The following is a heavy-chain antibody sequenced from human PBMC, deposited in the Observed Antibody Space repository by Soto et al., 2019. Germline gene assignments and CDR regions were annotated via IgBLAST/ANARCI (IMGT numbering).Heavy chain of an antibody. CDR1: GGTFSSYA. Sequence: QVQLVQSGAEVKKPGSSVKVSCKASGGTFSSYAISWVRQAPGQGLEWMGGIIPIFGTANYAQKFQGRVTITADEAPSTAYMELSSLRSEDTAVYYCARVVPPPYGMDVWGQGTTVTVSS. CDR3: ARVVPPPYGMDV. J-gene: IGHJ6*02. V-gene: IGHV1-69*12. CDR2: IIPIFGTA.